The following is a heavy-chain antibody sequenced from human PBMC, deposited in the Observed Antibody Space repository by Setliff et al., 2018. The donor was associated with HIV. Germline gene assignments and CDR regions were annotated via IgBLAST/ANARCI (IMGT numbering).Heavy chain of an antibody. J-gene: IGHJ4*02. CDR2: INSDGSST. CDR1: GFTFSSYW. V-gene: IGHV3-74*01. Sequence: PGGSLRLSCAASGFTFSSYWMHWVRQAPGKGLVWVSRINSDGSSTSYADSVKGRFTISRDNAKNTLYLQMNSLRAEDTAVYYCAKGPGYSSSWYYFNYWGQGTLVTVSS. CDR3: AKGPGYSSSWYYFNY. D-gene: IGHD6-13*01.